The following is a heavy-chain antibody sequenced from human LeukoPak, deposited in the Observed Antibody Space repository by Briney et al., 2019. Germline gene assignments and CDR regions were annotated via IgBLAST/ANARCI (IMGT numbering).Heavy chain of an antibody. CDR2: ISSSSSYI. V-gene: IGHV3-21*01. J-gene: IGHJ3*02. Sequence: EPGGSLRLSCAASGFTFSSYSMNWVRQAPGKGLEWVSSISSSSSYIYYADSVKGRFTISRDNAKNSLYLQMNSLRAEDTAVYYCARDLKRRVYYDSSGSDDAFDIWGQGTMVTVSS. D-gene: IGHD3-22*01. CDR3: ARDLKRRVYYDSSGSDDAFDI. CDR1: GFTFSSYS.